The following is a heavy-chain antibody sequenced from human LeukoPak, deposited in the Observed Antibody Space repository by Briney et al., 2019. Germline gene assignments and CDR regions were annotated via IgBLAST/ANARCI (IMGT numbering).Heavy chain of an antibody. Sequence: SPSETLSLTCTVSGGSISSSSHYWGWVRQPPGKGLEWIGSIYYSGTTFYNPSLKSRVTISVDTSKNQFSLKLSSVAAADTAVYYCARRYGFPRGEFFDYWGQGALVTVSS. CDR3: ARRYGFPRGEFFDY. CDR1: GGSISSSSHY. CDR2: IYYSGTT. D-gene: IGHD1-14*01. J-gene: IGHJ4*02. V-gene: IGHV4-39*01.